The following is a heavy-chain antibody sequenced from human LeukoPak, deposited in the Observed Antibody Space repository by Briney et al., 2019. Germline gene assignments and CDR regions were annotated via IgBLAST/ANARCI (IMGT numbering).Heavy chain of an antibody. D-gene: IGHD2-2*01. CDR2: INSSSSYI. J-gene: IGHJ6*03. CDR3: ARADRGIIVVPAAMYCYYYMDA. V-gene: IGHV3-21*01. Sequence: GGSLRLSCAASGSTFSSYSMNWVRQAPGQGLVWVSSINSSSSYIYYTDSVKGRFTISRDNAKNSLYLHIHRLRDAAAAEYDCARADRGIIVVPAAMYCYYYMDAWGKGATVTVSS. CDR1: GSTFSSYS.